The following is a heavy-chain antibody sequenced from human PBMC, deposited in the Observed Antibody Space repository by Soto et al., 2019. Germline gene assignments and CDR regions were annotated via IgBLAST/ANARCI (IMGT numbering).Heavy chain of an antibody. CDR3: ARGEYSSSLGFDY. V-gene: IGHV4-34*01. CDR2: INHSGST. Sequence: SETLSLTCAVYGGSFSGYYWSWIRQPPGKGLEWIGEINHSGSTNYNPSLKSRVTISVDTSKNQFSLKLSSVTAADTAVYYCARGEYSSSLGFDYWGQGTLVTVSS. J-gene: IGHJ4*02. D-gene: IGHD6-6*01. CDR1: GGSFSGYY.